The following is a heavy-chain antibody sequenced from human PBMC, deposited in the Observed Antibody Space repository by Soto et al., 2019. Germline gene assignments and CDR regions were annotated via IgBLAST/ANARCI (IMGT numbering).Heavy chain of an antibody. CDR2: ISNSGGLT. V-gene: IGHV3-23*01. J-gene: IGHJ4*02. CDR1: GLTFSSFA. Sequence: EVQLLESGGALVQPGGSLRLSCAASGLTFSSFAMYWVRQAPGKGLQWLSLISNSGGLTYYADSVKGRFTISRDNSKNTLYLQMKSLRADDTAVYFCAKDAPWLGRHFDYWGQGTQVTVSS. D-gene: IGHD6-19*01. CDR3: AKDAPWLGRHFDY.